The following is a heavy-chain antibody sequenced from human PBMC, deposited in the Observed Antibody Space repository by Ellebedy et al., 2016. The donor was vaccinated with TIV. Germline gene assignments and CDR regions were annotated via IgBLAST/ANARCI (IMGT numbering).Heavy chain of an antibody. V-gene: IGHV4-59*13. CDR2: IYYSGST. Sequence: SETLSLXCTVSGGSISSYYWSWIRQPPGKGLEWIGYIYYSGSTNYSPSLKSRVTISVDTSKNQFSLKLSSVTAADTAVYYCARDLYYYASGSYFDYWGQGTLVTVSS. CDR3: ARDLYYYASGSYFDY. J-gene: IGHJ4*02. CDR1: GGSISSYY. D-gene: IGHD3-10*01.